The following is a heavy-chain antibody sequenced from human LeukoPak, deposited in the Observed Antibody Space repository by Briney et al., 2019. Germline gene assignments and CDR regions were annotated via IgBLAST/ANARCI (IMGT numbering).Heavy chain of an antibody. D-gene: IGHD5-18*01. CDR1: GGSIISSSYY. V-gene: IGHV4-39*01. Sequence: SETLSLTCTVSGGSIISSSYYWVWIRQPPGKGLEWIGSIYYSGSTYYNPSLKSRVTISVDTSKNQFSLKLTSVTAADTAVYYCASRYGKDFDYWGQGTLVTVSS. CDR3: ASRYGKDFDY. J-gene: IGHJ4*02. CDR2: IYYSGST.